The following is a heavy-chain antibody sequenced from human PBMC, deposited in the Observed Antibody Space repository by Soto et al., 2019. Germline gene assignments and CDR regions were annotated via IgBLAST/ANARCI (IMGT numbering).Heavy chain of an antibody. V-gene: IGHV1-69*01. CDR2: IIPIFGTA. CDR3: ARAGAAMGPFDY. D-gene: IGHD5-18*01. J-gene: IGHJ4*02. Sequence: QVQLVQSGAEVKKPGSSVKVSCKASGGTFSSYAISWVRQAPGQGLEWMGGIIPIFGTANYAQKFQGRVXXXXXXXXGTAYMELSSLRSEDTAVXYCARAGAAMGPFDYWGQGTLVTVSS. CDR1: GGTFSSYA.